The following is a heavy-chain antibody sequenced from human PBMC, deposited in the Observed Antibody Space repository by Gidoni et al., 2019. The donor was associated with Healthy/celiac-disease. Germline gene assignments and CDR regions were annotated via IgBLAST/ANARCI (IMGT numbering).Heavy chain of an antibody. V-gene: IGHV3-33*08. CDR1: GFTFSSYG. Sequence: QVQLVESGGGVVQPGRSLRLSCAASGFTFSSYGMHWVRQAPGKGLGWVAVIWYDGSNKYYADTVKGRFTISRDNSKNTLYLQMNSLRAEDTAVYYCARGGVGFDYWGQGTLVTVSS. J-gene: IGHJ4*02. CDR2: IWYDGSNK. CDR3: ARGGVGFDY.